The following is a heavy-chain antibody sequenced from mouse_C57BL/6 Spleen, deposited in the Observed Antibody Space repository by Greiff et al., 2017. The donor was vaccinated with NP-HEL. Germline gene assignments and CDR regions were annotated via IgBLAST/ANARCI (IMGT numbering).Heavy chain of an antibody. Sequence: QVQLQQSGAELVRPGSSVKLSCKASGYTFTSYWMHWVKQRPIQGLEWIGNIDPSDSETHYNQKFKDKATLTVDKSSSTAYMQLSSLTSEDSAVYYCARSGYYYGSSLYYFDYWGQGTTLTVSS. J-gene: IGHJ2*01. CDR1: GYTFTSYW. D-gene: IGHD1-1*01. V-gene: IGHV1-52*01. CDR2: IDPSDSET. CDR3: ARSGYYYGSSLYYFDY.